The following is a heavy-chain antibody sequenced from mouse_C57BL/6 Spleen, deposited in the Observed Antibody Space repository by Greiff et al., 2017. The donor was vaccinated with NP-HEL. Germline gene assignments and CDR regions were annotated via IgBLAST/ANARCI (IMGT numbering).Heavy chain of an antibody. V-gene: IGHV1-50*01. CDR1: GYTFTSYW. CDR2: IDPSDSYT. J-gene: IGHJ4*01. CDR3: ARAPLYYTDYYAMDY. D-gene: IGHD2-12*01. Sequence: VQLQQPGAELVKPGASVKLSCKASGYTFTSYWMQWVIQRPGQGLEWIGEIDPSDSYTNYNQKFKGKATLTVDTSSSTAYMQLSSLTSEDSAVYYCARAPLYYTDYYAMDYWGQGTSVTVSS.